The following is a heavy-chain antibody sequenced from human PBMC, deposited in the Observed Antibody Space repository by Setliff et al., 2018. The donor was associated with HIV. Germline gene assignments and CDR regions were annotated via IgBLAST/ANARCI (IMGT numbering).Heavy chain of an antibody. Sequence: ASVKVSCKASGGTFSSYAISWVRQAPGQGLEWMGGIIPIFGTANYAQKFQGRVTITADESTSTAYMELSSLRSEDTAVYYCARSTYYYDSSGYYNAFDIGGQGTMVTVSS. J-gene: IGHJ3*02. D-gene: IGHD3-22*01. CDR3: ARSTYYYDSSGYYNAFDI. CDR2: IIPIFGTA. V-gene: IGHV1-69*13. CDR1: GGTFSSYA.